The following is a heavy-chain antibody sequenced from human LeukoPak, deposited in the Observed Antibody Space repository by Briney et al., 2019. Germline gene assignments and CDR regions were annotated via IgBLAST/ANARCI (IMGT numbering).Heavy chain of an antibody. CDR1: GYTLSELS. CDR3: ATDRAHYEFSSGYRHAFDI. V-gene: IGHV1-24*01. Sequence: GASVKVSCKVSGYTLSELSMHWVRQAPVKGLEWMGGFDPEDGETIYAQKLPGRVTMTEDTSTDTAYMELSSLRSEDTAVYYCATDRAHYEFSSGYRHAFDIWGQGTMVTVSS. CDR2: FDPEDGET. J-gene: IGHJ3*02. D-gene: IGHD3-3*01.